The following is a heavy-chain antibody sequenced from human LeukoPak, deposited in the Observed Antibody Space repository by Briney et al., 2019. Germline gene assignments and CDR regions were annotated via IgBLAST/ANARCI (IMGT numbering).Heavy chain of an antibody. CDR3: ARDLAAVAGYFYYAMDV. CDR2: IYYSGST. CDR1: GGSISSYY. J-gene: IGHJ6*02. D-gene: IGHD6-19*01. Sequence: PSETLSLTCTVSGGSISSYYWSWIRQPPGKGLEWIGNIYYSGSTNYNPSLKSRVTISVDTSKNQFSLKLSSVTAADTAVYYCARDLAAVAGYFYYAMDVWGQGTTVTVSS. V-gene: IGHV4-59*01.